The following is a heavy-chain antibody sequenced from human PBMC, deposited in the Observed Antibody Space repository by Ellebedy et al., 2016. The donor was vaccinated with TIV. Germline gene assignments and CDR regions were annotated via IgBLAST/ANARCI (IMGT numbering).Heavy chain of an antibody. CDR1: GFTFSSYS. J-gene: IGHJ3*02. D-gene: IGHD3-16*01. CDR3: ARVDNDYVWGSSAAAFDI. Sequence: GGSLRLXCAASGFTFSSYSMNWVRQAPGKGLEWVSSISSSSSYIYYADSVKGRFTISRDNAKNSLYLQMNSLRAEDTAVYYCARVDNDYVWGSSAAAFDIWGQGTMVTVSS. V-gene: IGHV3-21*01. CDR2: ISSSSSYI.